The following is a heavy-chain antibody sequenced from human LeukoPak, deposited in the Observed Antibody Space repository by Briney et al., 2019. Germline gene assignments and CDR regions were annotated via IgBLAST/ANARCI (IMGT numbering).Heavy chain of an antibody. Sequence: ASVKVSCKASGYTFTSYYMHWVRQAPGQGLEWMGIINPSGGSTSYAQKFQGRVTMTRDTSTSTVYMELSSLRSEDTAAYYCATPRLAAAGTSAYYYGMDVWGQGTTVTVSS. CDR2: INPSGGST. D-gene: IGHD6-13*01. CDR3: ATPRLAAAGTSAYYYGMDV. J-gene: IGHJ6*02. V-gene: IGHV1-46*01. CDR1: GYTFTSYY.